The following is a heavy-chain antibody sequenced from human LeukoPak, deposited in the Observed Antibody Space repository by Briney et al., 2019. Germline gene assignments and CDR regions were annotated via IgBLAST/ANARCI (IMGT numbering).Heavy chain of an antibody. V-gene: IGHV1-2*02. J-gene: IGHJ4*02. D-gene: IGHD2-21*02. CDR1: GYTFTGYY. CDR2: INPNSGGT. Sequence: ASVKVSCKASGYTFTGYYMHWVRQAPGQGLEWMGWINPNSGGTNYAQKFQGRVTMTRDTSISTAYMELSRLRSDDTAVYYCARGGLTHPGGSYCGGDCSHFDYWGQGTLVTVSS. CDR3: ARGGLTHPGGSYCGGDCSHFDY.